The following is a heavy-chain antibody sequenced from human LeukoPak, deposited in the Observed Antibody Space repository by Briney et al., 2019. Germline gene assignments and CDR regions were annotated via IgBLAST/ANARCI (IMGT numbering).Heavy chain of an antibody. D-gene: IGHD5-24*01. CDR1: GFTFSAYS. CDR2: IGISSGNT. Sequence: GGSLRLSCAASGFTFSAYSMNWVRQAPGKGLEWISYIGISSGNTKYADSVKGRFTISGDKAKNSLHLQMNSLRVEDTAVYYCARDYKYAFDNWGQGTLVTVSS. V-gene: IGHV3-48*01. J-gene: IGHJ4*02. CDR3: ARDYKYAFDN.